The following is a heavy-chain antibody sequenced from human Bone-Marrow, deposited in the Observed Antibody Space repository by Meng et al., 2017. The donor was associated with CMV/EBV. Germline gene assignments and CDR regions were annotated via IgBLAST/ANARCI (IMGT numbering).Heavy chain of an antibody. CDR2: IYYSGST. CDR3: ARSRPRHCSSTSCKRGGVV. CDR1: GGSISSYY. Sequence: SCTVSGGSISSYYCSWIRQPPGKGLEWNGYIYYSGSTNYNPSLKSRVTISVDTSKNQFSLKLSSVTAADTAVYYCARSRPRHCSSTSCKRGGVVWGPGATVTSFS. D-gene: IGHD2-2*01. J-gene: IGHJ6*01. V-gene: IGHV4-59*12.